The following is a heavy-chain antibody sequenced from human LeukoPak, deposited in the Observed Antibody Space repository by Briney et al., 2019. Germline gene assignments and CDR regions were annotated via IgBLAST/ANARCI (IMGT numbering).Heavy chain of an antibody. Sequence: PGGSLRLSCAASGFTFSSHGMSWVRQAPGKGLEWVSGISGSGGGTFYADSVRGRFTISRDNSKNTVYLQMNSLRAEDTAVYCCAKSATTVTSNFDYWGQGTLVTVSS. CDR1: GFTFSSHG. CDR3: AKSATTVTSNFDY. J-gene: IGHJ4*02. CDR2: ISGSGGGT. V-gene: IGHV3-23*01. D-gene: IGHD4-17*01.